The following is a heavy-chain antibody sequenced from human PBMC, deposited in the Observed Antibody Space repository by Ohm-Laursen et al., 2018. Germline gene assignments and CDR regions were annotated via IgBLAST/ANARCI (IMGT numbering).Heavy chain of an antibody. V-gene: IGHV5-51*01. CDR2: IYPGDSDT. CDR3: ARRIGPRPHPHHLEGMDV. D-gene: IGHD3-3*01. J-gene: IGHJ6*02. Sequence: ESLRISCKGSGYSFTSYWIGWVRQMPGKGLEWMGIIYPGDSDTRYSPSFQGQVTISADKSISTAYLQWSSLKASDTAMYYCARRIGPRPHPHHLEGMDVWGQGTTVTVSS. CDR1: GYSFTSYW.